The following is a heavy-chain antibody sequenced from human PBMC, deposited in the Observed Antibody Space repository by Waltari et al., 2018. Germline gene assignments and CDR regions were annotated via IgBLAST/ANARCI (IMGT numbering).Heavy chain of an antibody. Sequence: QVQLQESGPGLVKPSQTLSLTCTVSGGSISSGSYYWRWIRQPAGKGLGWIGRIYTSGSTNYNPSLKSRVTISVDTSKNQFSLKLSSVTAADTAVYYCARDGYYDSSGSNYYYYYYMDVWGKGTTVTVSS. V-gene: IGHV4-61*02. CDR2: IYTSGST. D-gene: IGHD3-22*01. CDR1: GGSISSGSYY. J-gene: IGHJ6*03. CDR3: ARDGYYDSSGSNYYYYYYMDV.